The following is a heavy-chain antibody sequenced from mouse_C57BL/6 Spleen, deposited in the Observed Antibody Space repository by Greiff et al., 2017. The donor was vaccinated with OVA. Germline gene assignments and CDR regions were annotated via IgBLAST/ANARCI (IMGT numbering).Heavy chain of an antibody. CDR2: INPGSGGT. V-gene: IGHV1-54*01. J-gene: IGHJ2*01. CDR1: GYAFTNYL. CDR3: ARGITTVVAHFDY. Sequence: VQLQQSGAELVRPGTSVKVSCKASGYAFTNYLIEWVKQRPGQGLEWIGVINPGSGGTNYTEKFKGKATLTADKSSSTAYMQLSSLTSEDSAVYFCARGITTVVAHFDYWGQGTTLTVSS. D-gene: IGHD1-1*01.